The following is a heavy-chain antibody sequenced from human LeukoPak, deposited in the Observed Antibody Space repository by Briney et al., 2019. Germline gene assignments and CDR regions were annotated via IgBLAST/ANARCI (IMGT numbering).Heavy chain of an antibody. D-gene: IGHD6-13*01. CDR1: GGSISTYY. J-gene: IGHJ5*02. CDR3: ARAKITAADIDRPFDP. Sequence: SETLSLTCTVSGGSISTYYWCWIRQPPGKGLEWIGYIYYSGSTNYNPSLKSRVTISVDTSKNQFSLKLSSVTAADTALYYCARAKITAADIDRPFDPWGQGTLVTVSS. CDR2: IYYSGST. V-gene: IGHV4-59*01.